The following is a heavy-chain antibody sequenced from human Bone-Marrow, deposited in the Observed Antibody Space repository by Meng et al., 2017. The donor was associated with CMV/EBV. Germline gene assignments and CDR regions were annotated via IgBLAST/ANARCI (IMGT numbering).Heavy chain of an antibody. V-gene: IGHV4-34*01. CDR2: INHSGST. Sequence: SETLSLTCAVYGGSFSGYYWSWIRQPPGKGLEWIGEINHSGSTNYNPSLKSRVTISVDTSKNQFSLKLSSVTAADTAVYYCARIYDFWSGSFDYWGRGTLVTVSS. D-gene: IGHD3-3*01. J-gene: IGHJ4*02. CDR3: ARIYDFWSGSFDY. CDR1: GGSFSGYY.